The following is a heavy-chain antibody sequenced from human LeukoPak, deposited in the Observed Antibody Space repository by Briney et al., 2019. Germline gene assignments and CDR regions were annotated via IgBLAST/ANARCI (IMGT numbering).Heavy chain of an antibody. Sequence: SETLSLTCTVSGGSISSYYWSWIRQPAGKGLEWIGRIYTSGSTNYNPSLKSRVTMSVDTSKNQFSLKLSSVTAADTAVYYCARDGESNRGKCYFDYWGQGTLVTVSS. J-gene: IGHJ4*02. CDR1: GGSISSYY. CDR2: IYTSGST. V-gene: IGHV4-4*07. CDR3: ARDGESNRGKCYFDY. D-gene: IGHD3-10*01.